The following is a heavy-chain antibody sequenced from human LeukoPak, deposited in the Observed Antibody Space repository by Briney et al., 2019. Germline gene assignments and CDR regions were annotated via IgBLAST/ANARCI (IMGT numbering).Heavy chain of an antibody. D-gene: IGHD6-6*01. CDR2: IYYSGST. CDR3: ARHVVGSSPTPFDP. J-gene: IGHJ5*02. Sequence: PSETLSLTCTVSGGSISSYYWGWIRQPPGKGLEWIGSIYYSGSTYYNPSLKSRVTISVDTSKNQFSLKLSSVTAADTAVYYCARHVVGSSPTPFDPWGQGTLVTVSS. V-gene: IGHV4-39*01. CDR1: GGSISSYY.